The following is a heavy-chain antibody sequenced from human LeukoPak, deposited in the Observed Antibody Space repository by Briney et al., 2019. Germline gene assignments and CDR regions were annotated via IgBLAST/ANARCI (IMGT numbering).Heavy chain of an antibody. Sequence: PGGSLRLSCAASGFTVSTNYLSWVRQAPGKGLEWVSVIYSGGSTFYADSVKGRFTISRDNSKNTLYLQMNSLRAEDTAVYYCAKDGAQYYDILTGYWPRSWGQGTLVTVSS. CDR1: GFTVSTNY. CDR3: AKDGAQYYDILTGYWPRS. CDR2: IYSGGST. D-gene: IGHD3-9*01. J-gene: IGHJ4*02. V-gene: IGHV3-66*01.